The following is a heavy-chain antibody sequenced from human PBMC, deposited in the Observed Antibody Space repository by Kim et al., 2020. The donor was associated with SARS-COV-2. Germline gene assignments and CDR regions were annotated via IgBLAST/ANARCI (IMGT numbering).Heavy chain of an antibody. Sequence: SETLSLTCTVSGGSISSSSYYWGWIRQPPGNGLEWIGRIYYSGSTYYNPSLKSRVTISVDTSKNQFSLKLSPVTAADTAVYYCARSLGAGPSTIFGVVIIPDAFDIWGQGTMVTVSS. D-gene: IGHD3-3*01. V-gene: IGHV4-39*01. CDR2: IYYSGST. CDR1: GGSISSSSYY. J-gene: IGHJ3*02. CDR3: ARSLGAGPSTIFGVVIIPDAFDI.